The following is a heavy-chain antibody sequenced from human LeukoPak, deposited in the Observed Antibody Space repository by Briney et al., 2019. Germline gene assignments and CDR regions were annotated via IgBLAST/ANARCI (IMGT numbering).Heavy chain of an antibody. CDR3: TTDGVGVEGATYDN. J-gene: IGHJ4*02. Sequence: GGSLRLSCAASGFTFSDYYMSWIRQAPGKGLEWVGRIKAKAHGGTIEYAAPVKGRFTISRDDSKNTLYLQMNSLKTGDTAVYYCTTDGVGVEGATYDNWGQGTLVSVSS. CDR1: GFTFSDYY. D-gene: IGHD1-26*01. V-gene: IGHV3-15*01. CDR2: IKAKAHGGTI.